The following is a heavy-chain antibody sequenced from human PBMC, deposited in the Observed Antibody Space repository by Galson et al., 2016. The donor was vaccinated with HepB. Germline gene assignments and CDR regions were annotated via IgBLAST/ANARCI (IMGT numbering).Heavy chain of an antibody. CDR1: GFTCSTYP. J-gene: IGHJ1*01. Sequence: SLRLSCAMSGFTCSTYPMHWVRQAPGKGLEWVAVIWYDGSKNVYADSVKGRFTISREDPKKTVYLQMSSLRVEATAVYYCAREDGTSQLGELPHWGPGTLVTVSS. CDR3: AREDGTSQLGELPH. CDR2: IWYDGSKN. V-gene: IGHV3-33*01. D-gene: IGHD3-16*01.